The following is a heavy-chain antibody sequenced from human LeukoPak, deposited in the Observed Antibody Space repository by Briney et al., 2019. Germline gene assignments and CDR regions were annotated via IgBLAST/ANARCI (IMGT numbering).Heavy chain of an antibody. J-gene: IGHJ4*02. CDR2: IYYSGST. CDR3: AREGGDQRYYFDY. Sequence: PSETLSPTCTVSGGSISSYYWSWIRQPPGKGLEWIGYIYYSGSTNYNPSLKSRVTISVDTSKNQFSLKLSSVTAADTAVYYCAREGGDQRYYFDYWGQGTLVTVSS. D-gene: IGHD2-2*01. V-gene: IGHV4-59*01. CDR1: GGSISSYY.